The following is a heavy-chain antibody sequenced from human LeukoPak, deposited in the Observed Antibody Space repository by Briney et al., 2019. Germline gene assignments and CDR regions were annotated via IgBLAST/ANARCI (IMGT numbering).Heavy chain of an antibody. Sequence: GGSLRLSCAASGFTFSSYAMSWVRQAPGKGLEWVSSISSSSSYIYYADSVKGRFTISRDNAKNSLYLQMNSLRAEDTAVYYCARDSIARLTRVVVVAATPPFDYWGQGTLVTVSS. J-gene: IGHJ4*02. CDR1: GFTFSSYA. CDR3: ARDSIARLTRVVVVAATPPFDY. CDR2: ISSSSSYI. V-gene: IGHV3-21*01. D-gene: IGHD2-15*01.